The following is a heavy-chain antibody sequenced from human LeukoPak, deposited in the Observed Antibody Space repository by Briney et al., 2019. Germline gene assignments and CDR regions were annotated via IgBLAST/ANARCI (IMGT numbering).Heavy chain of an antibody. Sequence: GGSLRLSCAASGFTFSTYWIHWVRQAPGKGLVWVAHINSDGSSTIYADSVKGRFTISRDNAKNTLYLQMNSLRAEDTAVYYCARHNGYSRFDYWGQGTLVTVSS. CDR3: ARHNGYSRFDY. CDR2: INSDGSST. V-gene: IGHV3-74*01. D-gene: IGHD5-24*01. J-gene: IGHJ4*02. CDR1: GFTFSTYW.